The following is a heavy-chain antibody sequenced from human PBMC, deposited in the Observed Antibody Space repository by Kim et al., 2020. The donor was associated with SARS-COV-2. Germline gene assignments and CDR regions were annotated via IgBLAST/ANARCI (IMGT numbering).Heavy chain of an antibody. V-gene: IGHV3-74*01. J-gene: IGHJ3*01. CDR1: GFTFPVYW. Sequence: GGSLRLSCAASGFTFPVYWMHWVRQAPGKGLMWVSQINADGYSTRYADSVKGRFTVSRDNTKNSLYLQMSGLRVDDTAVYYCVRDRGAPDSFNLWGRGTMVTVSS. CDR3: VRDRGAPDSFNL. CDR2: INADGYST.